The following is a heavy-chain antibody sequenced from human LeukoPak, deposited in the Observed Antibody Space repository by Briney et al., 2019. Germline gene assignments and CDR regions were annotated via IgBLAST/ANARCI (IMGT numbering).Heavy chain of an antibody. CDR3: ARDGEYQLLSHPNFQH. D-gene: IGHD2-2*01. Sequence: ASVKVSCKVSGYSLSELSVHWVRQAPGIGLEWMGGLDRKEGKKSLAQKFQGRLTVTADTSTNTAYVELSRLTSDDTAVYYCARDGEYQLLSHPNFQHWGQGTLVTVSS. J-gene: IGHJ1*01. CDR2: LDRKEGKK. CDR1: GYSLSELS. V-gene: IGHV1-24*01.